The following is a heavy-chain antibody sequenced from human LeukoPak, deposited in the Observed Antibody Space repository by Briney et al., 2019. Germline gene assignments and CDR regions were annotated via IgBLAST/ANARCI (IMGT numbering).Heavy chain of an antibody. CDR3: ARAPDY. Sequence: GGSLRLSCAASGFTFSTYSISWVRQAPGRGLEWISYIGGSHSSIYYADSVKARFTISRDNAKNSLYLQMNSLRAEDTAVYYCARAPDYWGQGTLVTVSS. CDR1: GFTFSTYS. V-gene: IGHV3-48*04. J-gene: IGHJ4*02. CDR2: IGGSHSSI.